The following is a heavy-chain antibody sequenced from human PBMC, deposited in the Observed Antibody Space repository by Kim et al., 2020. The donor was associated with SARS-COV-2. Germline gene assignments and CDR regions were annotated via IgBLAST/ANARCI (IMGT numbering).Heavy chain of an antibody. CDR1: GYSFTSYW. CDR2: IDPSDSYT. V-gene: IGHV5-10-1*01. J-gene: IGHJ6*03. CDR3: AREVSPAYYYYYMDV. Sequence: GESLKISCKGSGYSFTSYWISWVRQMPGKGLEWMGRIDPSDSYTNYSPSFQCHVTISADKSISTAYLQWSSLKASDTAMYYCAREVSPAYYYYYMDVWGKGTTVTVS.